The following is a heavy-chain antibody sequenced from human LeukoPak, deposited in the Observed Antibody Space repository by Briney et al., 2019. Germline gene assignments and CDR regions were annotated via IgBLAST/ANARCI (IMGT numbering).Heavy chain of an antibody. V-gene: IGHV3-15*01. J-gene: IGHJ4*02. CDR3: TTRLRYFDWAIYDFDY. D-gene: IGHD3-9*01. Sequence: GGSLSLSCAASGFTFSNAWMSWVRQAPGKGLEWVGRIKSKTDGGTTDYAARVKGRFTISRDDSKNTLYLQMNSLKTEDTAVYYCTTRLRYFDWAIYDFDYWGQGTLVTVSS. CDR1: GFTFSNAW. CDR2: IKSKTDGGTT.